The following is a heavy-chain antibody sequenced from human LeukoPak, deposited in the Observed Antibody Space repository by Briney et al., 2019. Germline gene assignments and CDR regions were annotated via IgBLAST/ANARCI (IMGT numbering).Heavy chain of an antibody. J-gene: IGHJ4*02. CDR1: GYTFTSYG. Sequence: ASVKVSCKASGYTFTSYGISWVRQAPGQGLEWMGWISAYNGNTNYAQKLQGRVTMTTDTSTSTVYMELSSLRSEDTAVYYCARGHIQLWLSYFDYWGQGTLVTVSS. V-gene: IGHV1-18*01. CDR3: ARGHIQLWLSYFDY. CDR2: ISAYNGNT. D-gene: IGHD5-18*01.